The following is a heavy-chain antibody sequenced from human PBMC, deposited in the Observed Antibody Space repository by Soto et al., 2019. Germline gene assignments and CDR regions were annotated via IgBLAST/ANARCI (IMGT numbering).Heavy chain of an antibody. CDR3: AREGIAAAGRDNNWFDP. CDR2: ISYDGSNK. CDR1: GFTFSSYA. Sequence: ESGGGVVQPGRSLRLSCAASGFTFSSYAMHWVRQAPGKGLEWVAVISYDGSNKYYADSVKGRFTISRDNSKNTLYLQMNSLRAEDTAVYYCAREGIAAAGRDNNWFDPWGQGTLVTVSS. D-gene: IGHD6-13*01. J-gene: IGHJ5*02. V-gene: IGHV3-30-3*01.